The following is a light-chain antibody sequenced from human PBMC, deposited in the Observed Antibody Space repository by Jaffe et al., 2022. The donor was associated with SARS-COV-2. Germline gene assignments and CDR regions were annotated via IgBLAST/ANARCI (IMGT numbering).Light chain of an antibody. Sequence: EIVLTQSPATLSLSPGERATLSCRASQSMSSYLAWYQQKPGQAPRLLIYDASTRATGIPARFSGSGSGTDFTLTISSLDPEDVAIYYCQQRTNWPLEGFTFGPGTKVDIK. CDR3: QQRTNWPLEGFT. CDR1: QSMSSY. V-gene: IGKV3-11*01. J-gene: IGKJ3*01. CDR2: DAS.